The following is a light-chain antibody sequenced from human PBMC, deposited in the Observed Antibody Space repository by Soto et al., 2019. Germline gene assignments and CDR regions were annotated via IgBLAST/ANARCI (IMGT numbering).Light chain of an antibody. V-gene: IGLV1-47*02. CDR3: ASWDDKLSGPV. Sequence: QSVMTQPPSTSGTPGQRVTISCSGSTSNIGKSIVYWYQQLPGTAPRLVIHSTDQRPSGVPDRFSGSKSGTSASLAISGLRSEDEATYYCASWDDKLSGPVFGGGTQLTVL. CDR1: TSNIGKSI. J-gene: IGLJ2*01. CDR2: STD.